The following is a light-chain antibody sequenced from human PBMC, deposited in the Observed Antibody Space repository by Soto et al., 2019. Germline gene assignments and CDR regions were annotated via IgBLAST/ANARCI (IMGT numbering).Light chain of an antibody. Sequence: EIVLTQSPGTLSLSPGERATLSCRASQSVSSSYLAWYQQKPGQAPRLLIYGASSRATGIPNRFSGSGSGTDLTLTISRLEPEDFAVYYCQQYGTSPPWTFGQGTKVDIK. J-gene: IGKJ1*01. CDR1: QSVSSSY. CDR3: QQYGTSPPWT. V-gene: IGKV3-20*01. CDR2: GAS.